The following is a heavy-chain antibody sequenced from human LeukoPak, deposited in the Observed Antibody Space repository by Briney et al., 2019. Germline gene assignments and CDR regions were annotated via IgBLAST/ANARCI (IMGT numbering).Heavy chain of an antibody. Sequence: ASVKVSCKASGCTFTGYYMHWVRQAPGQGLEWMGWINPNSGGTNYAQKFQGRVTMTRDTSISTAYMELSRLRSDDTAVYYCARRGYSSGWYSSYYYYMDVWGKGTTVTVSS. V-gene: IGHV1-2*02. D-gene: IGHD6-19*01. CDR3: ARRGYSSGWYSSYYYYMDV. J-gene: IGHJ6*03. CDR1: GCTFTGYY. CDR2: INPNSGGT.